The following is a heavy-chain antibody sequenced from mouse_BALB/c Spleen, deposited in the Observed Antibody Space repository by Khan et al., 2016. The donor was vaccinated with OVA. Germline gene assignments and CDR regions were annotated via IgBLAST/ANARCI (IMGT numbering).Heavy chain of an antibody. CDR2: ISSGSSTI. CDR3: ARSGSNFHWYFDV. Sequence: EVMLVESGGGLVQPGGSRKLSCAASGFTFSNFGMHWVRQAPKKGLEWVAYISSGSSTIYYVDTVKGRFTISRDNPKNTLFLQMTSLRSEDTAISDCARSGSNFHWYFDVWGAGTSVTVSS. CDR1: GFTFSNFG. D-gene: IGHD2-5*01. V-gene: IGHV5-17*02. J-gene: IGHJ1*01.